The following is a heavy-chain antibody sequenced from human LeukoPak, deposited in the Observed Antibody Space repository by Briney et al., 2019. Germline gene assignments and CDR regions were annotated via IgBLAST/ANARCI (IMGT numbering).Heavy chain of an antibody. CDR1: GFSFSSYS. Sequence: GGSLRLSCAASGFSFSSYSMNWVRQAPGKGLEWVSYIRNSSSTIYYAGSVKGRFTISRDNAKNSLYLQMNSLRVEDTGVYYCARGETGFDIWGQGTMVAVSS. J-gene: IGHJ3*02. CDR3: ARGETGFDI. D-gene: IGHD3-9*01. CDR2: IRNSSSTI. V-gene: IGHV3-48*04.